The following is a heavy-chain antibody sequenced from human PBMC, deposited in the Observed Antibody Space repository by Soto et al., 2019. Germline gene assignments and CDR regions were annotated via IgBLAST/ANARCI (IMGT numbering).Heavy chain of an antibody. D-gene: IGHD3-10*01. Sequence: QVQLQESGPGLVKPSQTLSLTCTVSGGSISSGGYYWSWIRQHPGKGLEWIGYIYYSGSTYYNPSLKSRVTISVDTSKNPFSLKLSSVTAADTAVYYCSVWFGELLAFDYWGQGTLVTVSS. CDR3: SVWFGELLAFDY. CDR1: GGSISSGGYY. CDR2: IYYSGST. V-gene: IGHV4-31*03. J-gene: IGHJ4*02.